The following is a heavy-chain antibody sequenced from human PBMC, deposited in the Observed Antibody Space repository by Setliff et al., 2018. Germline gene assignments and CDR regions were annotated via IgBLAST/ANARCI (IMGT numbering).Heavy chain of an antibody. V-gene: IGHV4-61*09. D-gene: IGHD6-19*01. CDR3: ARASSGWYSAYYYYMDV. CDR2: IYTSGST. CDR1: GGSISSGSDY. J-gene: IGHJ6*03. Sequence: SETLSLTCSVSGGSISSGSDYWTWIRQPAGKGLEWIGHIYTSGSTSYNPSLKSRVTISVDTSKNQFSLNLTSVTAADTAVYYCARASSGWYSAYYYYMDVWGKGTTVTVSS.